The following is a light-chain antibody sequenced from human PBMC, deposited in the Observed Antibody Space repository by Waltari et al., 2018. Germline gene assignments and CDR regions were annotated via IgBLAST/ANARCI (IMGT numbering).Light chain of an antibody. CDR2: AAS. CDR3: QQANSFPLT. V-gene: IGKV1-12*01. Sequence: DIQMTHSPSSVSASVGDRLTITCRASQSINRWLAWYQQKPGKAPKLRIYAASSLQCGVPSRFSGSGSGTDFTLTISSLQPEDFATYYCQQANSFPLTFGGGTKVEIK. J-gene: IGKJ4*01. CDR1: QSINRW.